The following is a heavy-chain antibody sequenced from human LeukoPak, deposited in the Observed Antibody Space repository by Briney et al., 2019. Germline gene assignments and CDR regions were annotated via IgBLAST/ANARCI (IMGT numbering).Heavy chain of an antibody. CDR2: IYSGGTT. J-gene: IGHJ5*02. CDR1: GFTVSSNY. Sequence: GGSLRLSCAASGFTVSSNYMTWVRQAPGKGLEWVSVIYSGGTTYYADSVKGRFTISRDNSKNTLYLQMNSLRADDTAVYYCARVTDMAWFDPWGQGTLVTVSS. D-gene: IGHD2-15*01. CDR3: ARVTDMAWFDP. V-gene: IGHV3-53*01.